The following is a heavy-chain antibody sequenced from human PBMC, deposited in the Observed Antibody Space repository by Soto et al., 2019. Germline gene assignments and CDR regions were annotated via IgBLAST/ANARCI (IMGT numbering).Heavy chain of an antibody. J-gene: IGHJ4*02. CDR1: GFIFTNAW. CDR3: ATCYGSGTDCQEDYLAF. Sequence: EVQLVESGGGLVEPGGSLRLSCAASGFIFTNAWMSWVRQAPGKGLEWVGRVKRKTNGGTTDYAASVKDRFNISRDDPKNTLYLQMNNLKTEDTAVYYCATCYGSGTDCQEDYLAFWGQGTPVTVSS. V-gene: IGHV3-15*01. D-gene: IGHD3-10*01. CDR2: VKRKTNGGTT.